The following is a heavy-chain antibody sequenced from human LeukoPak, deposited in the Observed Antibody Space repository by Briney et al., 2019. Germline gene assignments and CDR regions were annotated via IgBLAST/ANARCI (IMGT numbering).Heavy chain of an antibody. D-gene: IGHD4-17*01. CDR1: GGSISSGDYY. CDR3: ARSMTTSKDYYYYMDV. Sequence: SETLSLTCTVSGGSISSGDYYWSWIRQPPGKGLEWIGYIYTSGSTNYNPSLKSRVTISVDTSKNQFSLKLSSVTAADTAVYYCARSMTTSKDYYYYMDVWGKGTTVTVSS. V-gene: IGHV4-61*08. CDR2: IYTSGST. J-gene: IGHJ6*03.